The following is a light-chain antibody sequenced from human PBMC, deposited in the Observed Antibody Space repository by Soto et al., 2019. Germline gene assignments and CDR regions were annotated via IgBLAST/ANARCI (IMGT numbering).Light chain of an antibody. V-gene: IGKV3-20*01. CDR2: GAS. CDR1: QRVSSSY. J-gene: IGKJ4*01. CDR3: QQYGSSPA. Sequence: EIVLTQSPGTLSLSPGERATLSCRASQRVSSSYLAWYQQKPGQAPRLLIYGASSRATGIPDRFSGSGSGTDFTLTISRLEPEDFALYYCQQYGSSPAFGGGTKVEIK.